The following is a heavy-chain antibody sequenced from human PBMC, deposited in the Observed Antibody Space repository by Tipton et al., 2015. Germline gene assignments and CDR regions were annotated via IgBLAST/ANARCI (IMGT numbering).Heavy chain of an antibody. Sequence: TLSLTCTVSSGSVSTDDFYWAWIRQPPGKGLEWIGHISYNGSTNYNPSLKSRLTISVGTSKNQCSLNLSSVTAADTAVYFCARIVSRGYHYFGLDVWGQGTTVTVSS. CDR1: SGSVSTDDFY. D-gene: IGHD6-13*01. CDR3: ARIVSRGYHYFGLDV. V-gene: IGHV4-61*08. J-gene: IGHJ6*02. CDR2: ISYNGST.